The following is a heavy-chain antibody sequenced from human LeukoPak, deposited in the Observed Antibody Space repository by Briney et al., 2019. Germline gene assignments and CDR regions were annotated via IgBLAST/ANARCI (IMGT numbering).Heavy chain of an antibody. Sequence: GGSLRLSCAASGFTFSSHGMNWVRQAPGKGLEWVSGISPSGGITYYTDSVKGRFTISRDNAKNSLYLQMNSLRAEDTALYYCARVVRWYSYMDVWGKGTTVTVSS. J-gene: IGHJ6*03. CDR3: ARVVRWYSYMDV. D-gene: IGHD4-23*01. V-gene: IGHV3-23*01. CDR2: ISPSGGIT. CDR1: GFTFSSHG.